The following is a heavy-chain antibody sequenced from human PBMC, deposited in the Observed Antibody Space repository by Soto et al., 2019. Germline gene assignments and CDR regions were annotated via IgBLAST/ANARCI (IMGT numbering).Heavy chain of an antibody. V-gene: IGHV3-30-3*01. CDR2: ISYDGSNN. CDR3: ASQEGYRSSIGAFDY. J-gene: IGHJ4*02. Sequence: QVQLVESGGGVVQPGRSLRLSCAASGFTFSSYAMHWVRQAPGKGLEWVAVISYDGSNNYYADSVKGRFTISRDNSMNTLYLQMNSLRGEDTAVYYCASQEGYRSSIGAFDYWGQGTLVTVSS. D-gene: IGHD5-18*01. CDR1: GFTFSSYA.